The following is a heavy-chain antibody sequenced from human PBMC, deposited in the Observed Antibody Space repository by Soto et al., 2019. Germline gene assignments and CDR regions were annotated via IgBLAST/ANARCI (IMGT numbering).Heavy chain of an antibody. CDR3: ARVRRYSSRPDAFDI. Sequence: SGTLSLTCTVSGGPIGTYYWTWIRQPPGKGLEYIGYVDYSGSTNYNPSLKSRVTISVDTSKNQFSLKLSSVTAADTAVYYCARVRRYSSRPDAFDIWGQGTMVTVSS. D-gene: IGHD6-13*01. CDR2: VDYSGST. CDR1: GGPIGTYY. V-gene: IGHV4-59*01. J-gene: IGHJ3*02.